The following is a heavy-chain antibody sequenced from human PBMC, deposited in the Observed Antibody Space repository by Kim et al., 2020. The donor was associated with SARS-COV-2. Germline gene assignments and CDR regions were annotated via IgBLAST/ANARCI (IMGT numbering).Heavy chain of an antibody. CDR1: GGSFSGYY. CDR3: ARGVESDNGSGWPGYYGMDV. J-gene: IGHJ6*02. Sequence: SETLSLTCAVYGGSFSGYYWSWIRQPPGKGLEWIGEINHSGSTNYNPSLKSRVTISVDTSKNQFSLKLSSVTAADTAVYYCARGVESDNGSGWPGYYGMDVWGQGTTVTVSS. D-gene: IGHD6-19*01. CDR2: INHSGST. V-gene: IGHV4-34*01.